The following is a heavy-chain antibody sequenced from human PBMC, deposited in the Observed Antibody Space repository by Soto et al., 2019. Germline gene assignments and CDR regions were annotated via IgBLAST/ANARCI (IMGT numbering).Heavy chain of an antibody. J-gene: IGHJ3*02. CDR2: IYYSGST. CDR1: GGSISSYY. D-gene: IGHD3-10*01. V-gene: IGHV4-59*01. CDR3: ARLWYYGSGDAFDI. Sequence: SETLSLTCTVSGGSISSYYWSWIRQPPGKGLEWIGYIYYSGSTNYNPSLKSRVTISVDTSKNQFSLKLSSVTAADTAVYYCARLWYYGSGDAFDIWGQGTMVTV.